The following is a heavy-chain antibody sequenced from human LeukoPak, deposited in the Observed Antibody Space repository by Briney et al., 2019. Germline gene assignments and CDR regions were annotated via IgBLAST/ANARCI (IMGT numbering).Heavy chain of an antibody. CDR1: GFIFSSYW. J-gene: IGHJ1*01. CDR3: ARAPSEIGGYYPEYFRH. V-gene: IGHV3-74*01. Sequence: GGSLRLSCAASGFIFSSYWMHWVRQAPGKGLVWVSRIKSDGSTNYADSVKGRFTISRDNAKNTVSLQMNSLRAEDTGVYYCARAPSEIGGYYPEYFRHWGQGTLVTVSS. D-gene: IGHD3-22*01. CDR2: IKSDGST.